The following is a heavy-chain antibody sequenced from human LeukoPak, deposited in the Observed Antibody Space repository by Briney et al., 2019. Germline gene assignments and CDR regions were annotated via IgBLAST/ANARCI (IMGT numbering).Heavy chain of an antibody. CDR3: ARGLWYYYESSGYYYTPSDDAFDI. V-gene: IGHV4-59*01. CDR2: IYYSGST. CDR1: GGSISSYY. J-gene: IGHJ3*02. D-gene: IGHD3-22*01. Sequence: NTSETLSLTCTVSGGSISSYYWSWIRQPPGKGLEWIGYIYYSGSTNYNPSLKSRVTISVDTSKNQFSLNLSSVTAADTAVYYCARGLWYYYESSGYYYTPSDDAFDIWGQRTMVTVSS.